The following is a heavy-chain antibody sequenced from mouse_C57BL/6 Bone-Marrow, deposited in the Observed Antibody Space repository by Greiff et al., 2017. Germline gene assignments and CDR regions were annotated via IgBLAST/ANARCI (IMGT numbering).Heavy chain of an antibody. CDR1: GFTFSSYA. CDR3: ARDVGLRRSLAY. CDR2: ISDGGSYT. D-gene: IGHD2-4*01. J-gene: IGHJ3*01. V-gene: IGHV5-4*01. Sequence: EVKLVESGGGLVKPGGSLKLSCAASGFTFSSYAMSWVRQTPEKRLEWVATISDGGSYTYYPDNVKGRFTISRDNAKNNLYLQLSHLKSEDTAVYYCARDVGLRRSLAYWGQGTLVTVSA.